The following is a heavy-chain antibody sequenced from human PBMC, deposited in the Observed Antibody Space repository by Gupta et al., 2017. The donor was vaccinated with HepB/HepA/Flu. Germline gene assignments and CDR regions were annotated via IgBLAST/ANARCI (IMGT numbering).Heavy chain of an antibody. J-gene: IGHJ3*02. CDR3: ARSASTVVTPEGAFDI. CDR1: AFTFSSYH. Sequence: QVQLVESGGGVVQPGRSLRLSCAASAFTFSSYHIPWVRQAPGKGLELVAVISYDGSNHYYADSVKGRFTISRGNSKNTLYLQMNSLRAEDTAVYYCARSASTVVTPEGAFDIWGQGTMVTVSS. D-gene: IGHD4-23*01. V-gene: IGHV3-30-3*01. CDR2: ISYDGSNH.